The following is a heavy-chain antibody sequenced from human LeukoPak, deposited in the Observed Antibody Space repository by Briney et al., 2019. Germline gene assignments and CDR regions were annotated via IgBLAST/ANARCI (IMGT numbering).Heavy chain of an antibody. J-gene: IGHJ4*02. Sequence: PSETLSLTCAVYGGSFSGYYWSWIRQPPGKGLEWIGEINHSGSTNYNPSLKSRVTISVDTSKNQFSLKLSSVTAADTAVYYCARGAFAYYDYVWGSYRPGYFDYWGQGTLVTVSS. CDR3: ARGAFAYYDYVWGSYRPGYFDY. V-gene: IGHV4-34*01. CDR2: INHSGST. D-gene: IGHD3-16*02. CDR1: GGSFSGYY.